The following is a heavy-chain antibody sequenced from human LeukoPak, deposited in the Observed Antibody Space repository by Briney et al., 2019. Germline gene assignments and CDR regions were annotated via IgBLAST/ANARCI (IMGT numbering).Heavy chain of an antibody. V-gene: IGHV3-7*01. CDR1: GFTFSSYW. D-gene: IGHD2-2*01. J-gene: IGHJ6*03. CDR2: IKQDGSEK. Sequence: PGGSLRLSCAASGFTFSSYWMSWVRQAPGKGLEWVANIKQDGSEKYYVDSVKGRFTIPRDNAKNSLYLQMNSLRAEDTAVYYCAKVYDCSSTSCSYYYYYMDVWGKGTTVTISS. CDR3: AKVYDCSSTSCSYYYYYMDV.